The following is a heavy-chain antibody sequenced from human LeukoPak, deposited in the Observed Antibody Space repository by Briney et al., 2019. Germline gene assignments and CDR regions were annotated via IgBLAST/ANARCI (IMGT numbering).Heavy chain of an antibody. V-gene: IGHV3-23*01. J-gene: IGHJ6*02. CDR3: ARFWSGYFRGMDV. CDR1: GFTFSSYA. CDR2: ISGSGGST. D-gene: IGHD3-3*01. Sequence: PGGSLRLSCAASGFTFSSYAMSWVRQAPGKGLEWVSAISGSGGSTYYADSVKGRFTISRDSSMNTLYLQMNSLRAEDTAVYYCARFWSGYFRGMDVWGQGTTVTVSS.